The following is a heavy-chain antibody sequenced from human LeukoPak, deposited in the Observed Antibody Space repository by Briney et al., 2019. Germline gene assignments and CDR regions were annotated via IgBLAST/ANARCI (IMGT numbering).Heavy chain of an antibody. CDR2: LTPGGTI. CDR1: GFTFGSYT. J-gene: IGHJ4*02. Sequence: PGGSLRLSCAASGFTFGSYTMPWVRQAPGKGLEWVSYLTPGGTIYYGDSVRGRFTISRDNAKSSLYLQMNSLRVEDTAVYYCVRDLSASYYDCRGQGTLVTVSS. V-gene: IGHV3-48*03. D-gene: IGHD3-3*01. CDR3: VRDLSASYYDC.